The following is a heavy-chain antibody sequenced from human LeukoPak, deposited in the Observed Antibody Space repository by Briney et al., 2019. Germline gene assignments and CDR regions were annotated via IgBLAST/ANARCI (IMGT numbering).Heavy chain of an antibody. CDR2: INSDGNST. D-gene: IGHD1-26*01. J-gene: IGHJ4*02. V-gene: IGHV3-74*01. CDR1: GFTFSSYW. CDR3: ARTEYSGSYFDN. Sequence: GGSLRLSCGASGFTFSSYWIHWVRQAPGKGLVWVSRINSDGNSTSYADSVKGRFTISRDNAKNTLYLQMDSLRAEDTAVYFCARTEYSGSYFDNWGQGTLVTLSS.